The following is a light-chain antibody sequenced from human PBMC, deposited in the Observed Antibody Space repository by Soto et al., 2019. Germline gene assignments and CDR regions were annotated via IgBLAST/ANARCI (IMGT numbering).Light chain of an antibody. CDR2: DAS. CDR3: QQYNSYSWT. Sequence: DIQMTQFPSTLSASVGDRVTITCRASQSISSWLAWYQQKPGKAPKLLIYDASSLESGVPSRFSGSGSGTEFTLTITSLQPDDFATYYCQQYNSYSWTFGRGTEVEIK. CDR1: QSISSW. V-gene: IGKV1-5*01. J-gene: IGKJ1*01.